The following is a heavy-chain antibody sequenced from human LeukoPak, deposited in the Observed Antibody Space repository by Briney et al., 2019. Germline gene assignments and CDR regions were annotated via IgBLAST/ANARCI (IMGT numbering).Heavy chain of an antibody. CDR3: ARDSYSSSWYGRNAFDI. V-gene: IGHV4-4*02. CDR1: GGSISSSNW. Sequence: SETLSLTCAVSGGSISSSNWWSWVRQPPGKGLEWIGEIYHSGSTNYNPSLKSRVTISVDKSKNQFSLKLSSVTAADTAVYYCARDSYSSSWYGRNAFDIWGQGTMVTVSS. D-gene: IGHD6-13*01. CDR2: IYHSGST. J-gene: IGHJ3*02.